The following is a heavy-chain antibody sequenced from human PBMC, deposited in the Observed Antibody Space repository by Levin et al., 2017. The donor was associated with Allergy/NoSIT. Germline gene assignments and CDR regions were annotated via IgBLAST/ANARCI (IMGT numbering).Heavy chain of an antibody. CDR1: GASISTYY. V-gene: IGHV4-59*12. CDR2: IYHNGDT. J-gene: IGHJ4*02. D-gene: IGHD5-24*01. CDR3: ARDGYNAIDS. Sequence: KSSETLSLTCTVSGASISTYYWSWIRQSPGKGLEWIGYIYHNGDTRYNPSLKSRVTISVDTSKNQFSLKLNSVTAADTAVYHCARDGYNAIDSWGQGTLVTVSS.